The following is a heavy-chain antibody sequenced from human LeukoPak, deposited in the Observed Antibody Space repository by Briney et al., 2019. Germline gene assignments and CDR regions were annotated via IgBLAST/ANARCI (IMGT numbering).Heavy chain of an antibody. V-gene: IGHV3-23*01. J-gene: IGHJ4*02. Sequence: GGSLRLSCAASGFTFSSYAMSWVRQAPGKGLEWVSAISGSGGSTYYADSVKGRFTISRDNSKNTLYLQMGSLRAEDMAVYYCARASPGYYYDSSGYDYWGQGTLVTVSS. CDR3: ARASPGYYYDSSGYDY. D-gene: IGHD3-22*01. CDR2: ISGSGGST. CDR1: GFTFSSYA.